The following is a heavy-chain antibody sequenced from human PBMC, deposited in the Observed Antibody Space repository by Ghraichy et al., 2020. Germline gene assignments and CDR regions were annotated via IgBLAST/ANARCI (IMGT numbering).Heavy chain of an antibody. V-gene: IGHV3-23*01. D-gene: IGHD3-3*01. J-gene: IGHJ6*03. CDR3: AKQWSGYDYMDV. Sequence: GGSLRLSCAGSKFIFRNYPLSWVRQAPGKGLEWVSTISYDGGETYYADSAKGRFTISRDTSKNTLYLKMNSLRVEDTAVYYCAKQWSGYDYMDVWGKGTTVTVSS. CDR2: ISYDGGET. CDR1: KFIFRNYP.